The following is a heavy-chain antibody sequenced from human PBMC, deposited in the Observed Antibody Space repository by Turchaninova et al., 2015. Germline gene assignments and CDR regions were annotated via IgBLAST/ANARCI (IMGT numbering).Heavy chain of an antibody. CDR1: GFTFSSFG. V-gene: IGHV3-33*01. CDR3: ARTTYYFDF. J-gene: IGHJ4*02. D-gene: IGHD2/OR15-2a*01. CDR2: VWFDGSIK. Sequence: QVQLVESGGGVVQPGRSLRLSCAASGFTFSSFGMHWVRQAPGTGLEWVALVWFDGSIKYYADSVKGRFTISRDNSKNTLYLQMNSLRAEDTALYYCARTTYYFDFWGQGTLVTVSS.